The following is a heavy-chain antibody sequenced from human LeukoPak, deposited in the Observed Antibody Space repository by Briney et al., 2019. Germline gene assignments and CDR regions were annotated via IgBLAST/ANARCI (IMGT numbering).Heavy chain of an antibody. V-gene: IGHV1-2*02. J-gene: IGHJ4*02. CDR1: GYTFTGYY. CDR2: INPSTGGT. CDR3: ARVGEYGSGSHLVY. Sequence: ASVKVSCKASGYTFTGYYIHWVRQAPGQGLEWMGWINPSTGGTNYAQKFQGRVTMTRDTSISTAYMELSRLRSDDTAVYFCARVGEYGSGSHLVYWGQGTLVTVSS. D-gene: IGHD3-10*01.